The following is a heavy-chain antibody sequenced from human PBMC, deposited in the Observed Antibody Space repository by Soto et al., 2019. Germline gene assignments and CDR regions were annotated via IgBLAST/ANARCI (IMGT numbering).Heavy chain of an antibody. CDR2: ISYDGSNK. V-gene: IGHV3-30*18. D-gene: IGHD3-22*01. CDR3: AKDGSYYYDSSGPPNSYFDY. J-gene: IGHJ4*02. CDR1: GFTFSSYG. Sequence: PGGSLRLSCAASGFTFSSYGMHWVRQAPGKGLEWVAVISYDGSNKYYADSVKGRFTISRDNSKNTLYLQMNSLRAEDTAVYYCAKDGSYYYDSSGPPNSYFDYWGQGTLVTVSS.